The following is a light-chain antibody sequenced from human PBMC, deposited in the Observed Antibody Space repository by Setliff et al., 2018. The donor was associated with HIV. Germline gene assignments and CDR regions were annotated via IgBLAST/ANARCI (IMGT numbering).Light chain of an antibody. CDR3: AAWDDSLSGVV. J-gene: IGLJ2*01. Sequence: QSALTQPPSASGTPGQRVTISCSGSSSNIGSNYVYWYQQLPGTAPKLLIYRNNQRPPGVPDRFSGSKSGTSASLAISGLRSEDEADYYCAAWDDSLSGVVFGGGTQLTVL. CDR2: RNN. CDR1: SSNIGSNY. V-gene: IGLV1-47*01.